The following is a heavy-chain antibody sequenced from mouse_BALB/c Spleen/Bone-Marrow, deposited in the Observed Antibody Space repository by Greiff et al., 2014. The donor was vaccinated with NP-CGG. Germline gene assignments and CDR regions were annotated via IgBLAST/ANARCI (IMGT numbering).Heavy chain of an antibody. J-gene: IGHJ3*01. CDR2: INPSNGRT. Sequence: VQLQQSGAELVKPGASVKLSCKASGYTFTSYWMRWVKQRPGQGLEWIGEINPSNGRTNYNEKFKSKATLTVDKSSSTAYMQLSSLTSVDSAVYYCARYATATYWFAYWGQGTLVTVSA. D-gene: IGHD1-2*01. CDR1: GYTFTSYW. V-gene: IGHV1S81*02. CDR3: ARYATATYWFAY.